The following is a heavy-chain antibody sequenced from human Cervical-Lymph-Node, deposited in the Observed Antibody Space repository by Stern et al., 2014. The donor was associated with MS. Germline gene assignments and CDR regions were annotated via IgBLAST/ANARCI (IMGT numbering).Heavy chain of an antibody. CDR3: ARDSSGTYSSLDY. Sequence: QVQLVQSGAEVKKPGASVKVSCKASGYTFRKYYMHWVRQAPGQGLEWVGIINPSRNTTSHAQKFQDRVTISKDTSTSTVYMELSSLRSEDTAVYYCARDSSGTYSSLDYWGHGTLVTVSS. V-gene: IGHV1-46*03. D-gene: IGHD1-26*01. CDR1: GYTFRKYY. J-gene: IGHJ4*01. CDR2: INPSRNTT.